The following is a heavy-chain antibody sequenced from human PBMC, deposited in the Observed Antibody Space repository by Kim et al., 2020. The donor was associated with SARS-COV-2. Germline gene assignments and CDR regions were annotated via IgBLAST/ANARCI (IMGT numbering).Heavy chain of an antibody. J-gene: IGHJ4*02. V-gene: IGHV3-21*01. CDR2: ISSSSSYI. CDR1: GFTFSSYS. D-gene: IGHD3-10*01. CDR3: ARRAGVYGSGLSDY. Sequence: GGSLRLSCAASGFTFSSYSMNWVRQAPGKGLEWVSSISSSSSYIYYADSVKGRFTISRDNAKNSLYLQMNSLRAEDTAVYYCARRAGVYGSGLSDYWGQGTLVTVSS.